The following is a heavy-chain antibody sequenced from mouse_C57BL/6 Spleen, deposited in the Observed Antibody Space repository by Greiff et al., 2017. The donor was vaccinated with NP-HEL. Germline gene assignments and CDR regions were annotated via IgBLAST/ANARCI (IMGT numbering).Heavy chain of an antibody. D-gene: IGHD1-1*01. CDR1: GYTFTSYW. V-gene: IGHV1-53*01. CDR3: ARSYYYGTPYFDY. CDR2: INPSNGGT. Sequence: QVHVKQPGTELVKPGASVKLSCKASGYTFTSYWMHWVKQRPGQGLEWIGNINPSNGGTNYNEKFKSKATLTVDKSSSTAYMQLSSLTSEDSAVYYCARSYYYGTPYFDYWGQGTTLTVSS. J-gene: IGHJ2*01.